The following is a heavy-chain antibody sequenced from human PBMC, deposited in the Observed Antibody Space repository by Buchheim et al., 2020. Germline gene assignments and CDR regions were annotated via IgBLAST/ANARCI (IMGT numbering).Heavy chain of an antibody. CDR1: GGSVSSGSYY. V-gene: IGHV4-61*01. J-gene: IGHJ4*02. CDR3: ARALEWLPEDEGGSHFDY. Sequence: QVQLQQWGAGLLKPSETLSLTCTVSGGSVSSGSYYWSWIRQPPGKGLEWIGYIYYSGSTNYNPSLKSRVTISVDTSKNQFSLKLSSVTAADTAVYYCARALEWLPEDEGGSHFDYWGQGTL. D-gene: IGHD6-19*01. CDR2: IYYSGST.